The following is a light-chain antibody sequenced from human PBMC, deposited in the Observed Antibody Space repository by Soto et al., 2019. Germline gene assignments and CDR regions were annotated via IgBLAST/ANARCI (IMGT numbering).Light chain of an antibody. V-gene: IGLV2-14*03. CDR2: DVN. J-gene: IGLJ2*01. CDR1: SSDVGGYDY. Sequence: QSALTQPASVSGSPGQSITISCTGTSSDVGGYDYVSWHQQHPGKAPRLMIYDVNNRPSGVSNRFSGSKSGNTASLTISGLQAEDEADYYCNSYSTSSTPLVFGGGTKLTVL. CDR3: NSYSTSSTPLV.